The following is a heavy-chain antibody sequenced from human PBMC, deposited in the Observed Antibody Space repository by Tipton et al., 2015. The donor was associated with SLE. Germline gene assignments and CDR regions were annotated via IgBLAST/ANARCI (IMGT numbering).Heavy chain of an antibody. V-gene: IGHV4-34*12. CDR1: GGSFSGYY. D-gene: IGHD6-13*01. CDR3: ARLRREQQIVRLGWL. Sequence: TLSLTCAVYGGSFSGYYWSWIRQPPGKGLQWIGAIFYTGSAHYNPSLKGRVSISVDTSKNVFSLNVSSVTAADTAVYYCARLRREQQIVRLGWLWGQGTLVTVSS. CDR2: IFYTGSA. J-gene: IGHJ1*01.